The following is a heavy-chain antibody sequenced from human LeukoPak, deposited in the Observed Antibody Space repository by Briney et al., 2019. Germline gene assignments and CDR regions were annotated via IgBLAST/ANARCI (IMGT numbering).Heavy chain of an antibody. CDR1: GFTFSSYA. D-gene: IGHD6-19*01. CDR3: ARDPWREQWLVLSYYYYGMDV. Sequence: GGSVRLSCAASGFTFSSYAMHWVRQAPGKGLEWVAVISYDGSNKYYADSVKGRFTISRDNSKNTLYLQMNSLRAEDTAVYYCARDPWREQWLVLSYYYYGMDVWGQGTTVTVSS. J-gene: IGHJ6*02. CDR2: ISYDGSNK. V-gene: IGHV3-30-3*01.